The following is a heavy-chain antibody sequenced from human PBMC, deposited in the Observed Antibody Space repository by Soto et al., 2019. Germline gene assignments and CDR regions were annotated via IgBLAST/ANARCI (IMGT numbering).Heavy chain of an antibody. CDR2: INAGNGNT. J-gene: IGHJ5*02. D-gene: IGHD3-3*02. V-gene: IGHV1-3*01. Sequence: GASAKVSCKDRGYSFTSYAMHSVRHATGQSLEWIGWINAGNGNTKYSQKFQGRVTITRDTSASTAYMELSSLRSEETALYYCARVPFLEWLLNPLRDLVMFDPWGQGTLLTVPS. CDR3: ARVPFLEWLLNPLRDLVMFDP. CDR1: GYSFTSYA.